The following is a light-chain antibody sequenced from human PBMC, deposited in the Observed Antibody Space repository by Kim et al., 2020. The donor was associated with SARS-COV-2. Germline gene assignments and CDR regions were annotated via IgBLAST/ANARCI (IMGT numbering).Light chain of an antibody. CDR2: AAS. CDR1: HGISNY. Sequence: ASVGDRVTITCRASHGISNYFAWYQQKPGKVPKLLIYAASTLQSVVPSRCSGSGSGTEFTLSISSLQPEEVATYYCPKYISAPRTFGQGTKVDIK. J-gene: IGKJ1*01. CDR3: PKYISAPRT. V-gene: IGKV1-27*01.